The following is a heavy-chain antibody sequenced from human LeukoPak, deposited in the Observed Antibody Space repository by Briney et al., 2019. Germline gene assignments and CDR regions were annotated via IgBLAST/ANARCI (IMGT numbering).Heavy chain of an antibody. V-gene: IGHV3-23*01. CDR2: ISGSGGST. CDR1: GFTFSSYG. D-gene: IGHD3-10*01. Sequence: GGSLRLSCAASGFTFSSYGMSWVRQAPGKGLEWVSAISGSGGSTYYADSVKGRFTISRDNSKNTLYLQMNSLRAEDTAVYYCAKDIRTGFGELLWTDAFDIWGQGTMVTVSS. CDR3: AKDIRTGFGELLWTDAFDI. J-gene: IGHJ3*02.